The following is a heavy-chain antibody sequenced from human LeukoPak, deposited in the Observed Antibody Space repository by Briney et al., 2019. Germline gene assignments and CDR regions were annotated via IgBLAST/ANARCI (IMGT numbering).Heavy chain of an antibody. Sequence: PGGSLRLSCAASGFTFSSYAMHWVRQAPGKGLEWVAVISYDGSNEYYGDSVKGRFTISRDNSKNTLYLQMNSLRAEDTAVYYCVRGLGGDQDYWGQGTLVTVSS. CDR2: ISYDGSNE. CDR3: VRGLGGDQDY. CDR1: GFTFSSYA. D-gene: IGHD2-21*01. J-gene: IGHJ4*02. V-gene: IGHV3-30*14.